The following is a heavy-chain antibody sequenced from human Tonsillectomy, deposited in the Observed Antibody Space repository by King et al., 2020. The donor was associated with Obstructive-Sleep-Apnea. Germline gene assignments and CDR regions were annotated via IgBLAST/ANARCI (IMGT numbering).Heavy chain of an antibody. CDR1: GFSLTTSGMS. J-gene: IGHJ6*02. CDR2: IDWDDDR. V-gene: IGHV2-70*04. D-gene: IGHD3-9*01. CDR3: ARSGDILTGSYPGLDV. Sequence: TLKESGPALVKPTQTLTLTCTFSGFSLTTSGMSVSWIRQPPGKALEWLARIDWDDDRFYSTSLKTRLTISKDTSKNQVVLTMTHMDPVDTATYYCARSGDILTGSYPGLDVWGQGTTVTVSS.